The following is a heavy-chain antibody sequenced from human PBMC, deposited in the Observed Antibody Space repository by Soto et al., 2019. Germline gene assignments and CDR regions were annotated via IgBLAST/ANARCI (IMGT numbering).Heavy chain of an antibody. CDR3: AHAGDYDLLTFDH. CDR2: IYWDDDK. D-gene: IGHD4-17*01. Sequence: QITFKESGPTLVRPAQTLTLTCDFSGFSLSTYHMGVAWIRQPPVKALEWLALIYWDDDKRYSPSLKDRLAISKDTSSNQVVLTITNIDPGDSATYFCAHAGDYDLLTFDHWGPGTLVTVSS. J-gene: IGHJ4*02. V-gene: IGHV2-5*02. CDR1: GFSLSTYHMG.